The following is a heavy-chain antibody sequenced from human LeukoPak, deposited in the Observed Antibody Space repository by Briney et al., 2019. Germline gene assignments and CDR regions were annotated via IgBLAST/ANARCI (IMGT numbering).Heavy chain of an antibody. CDR2: IYHSGST. Sequence: PSGTLSLTCAVSGGSISSSNWWSWVRQPPGKGLEWIGEIYHSGSTNYNPSLKSRVTISVDKSKNQFSLKLSSVTAADTAVCYCARGYCSSTSCYSPYYFDYWGQGTLVTVSS. D-gene: IGHD2-2*01. CDR1: GGSISSSNW. V-gene: IGHV4-4*02. CDR3: ARGYCSSTSCYSPYYFDY. J-gene: IGHJ4*02.